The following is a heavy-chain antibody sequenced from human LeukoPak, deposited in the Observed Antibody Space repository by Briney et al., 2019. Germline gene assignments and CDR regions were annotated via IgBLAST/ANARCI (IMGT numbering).Heavy chain of an antibody. D-gene: IGHD3-10*01. Sequence: ASVKVSCKASGGTFSSYAISWVRQAPGQGLEWMGGIIPIFGTANYAQKFQGRVTMTRNTSISTAYMELSSLRTEDTAVYYCARVPRRGDRFDPWGQGTLVTVSS. CDR1: GGTFSSYA. J-gene: IGHJ5*02. CDR3: ARVPRRGDRFDP. CDR2: IIPIFGTA. V-gene: IGHV1-69*05.